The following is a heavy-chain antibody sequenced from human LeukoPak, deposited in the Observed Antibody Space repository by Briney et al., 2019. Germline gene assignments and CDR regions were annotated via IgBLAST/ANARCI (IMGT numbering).Heavy chain of an antibody. CDR2: ISGDGDST. CDR1: GFSFDDYT. D-gene: IGHD3-10*01. CDR3: AKGPPLWFGELLLFDY. J-gene: IGHJ4*02. Sequence: GGSLRLSCAASGFSFDDYTMHWVRQTPGKGLEWVSYISGDGDSTYYADSVKGRFTISRDNRKNSLYLQMNSLRAEDTAVYYCAKGPPLWFGELLLFDYWGQGTLVTVSS. V-gene: IGHV3-43*01.